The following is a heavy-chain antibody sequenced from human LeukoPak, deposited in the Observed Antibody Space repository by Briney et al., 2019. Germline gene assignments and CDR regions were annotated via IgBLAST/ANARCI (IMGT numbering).Heavy chain of an antibody. Sequence: GGSLRLSCAASRFTFSSYSMNWVRQAPGKGLEWVSSISSSSSYIYYADSVKGRFTISRDNAKNSLYLQMNSLRAEDTAVYYCARDGQSTGAAVPFDYWGQGTLVTVSS. CDR3: ARDGQSTGAAVPFDY. J-gene: IGHJ4*02. V-gene: IGHV3-21*01. CDR1: RFTFSSYS. D-gene: IGHD6-13*01. CDR2: ISSSSSYI.